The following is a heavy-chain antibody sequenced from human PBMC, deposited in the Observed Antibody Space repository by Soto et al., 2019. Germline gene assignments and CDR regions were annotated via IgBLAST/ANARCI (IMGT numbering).Heavy chain of an antibody. J-gene: IGHJ4*02. D-gene: IGHD4-17*01. CDR3: ARTTVTPYYFDY. CDR2: IYYSGST. Sequence: PSETLSLTCTVSGDSISSSNYYWGWLRQPPGKGLEWIGYIYYSGSTYYNPSPKSRVTISVDTSKNQFSLKLSSVTAADTAVYYCARTTVTPYYFDYWGQGTPVTVSS. CDR1: GDSISSSNYY. V-gene: IGHV4-39*01.